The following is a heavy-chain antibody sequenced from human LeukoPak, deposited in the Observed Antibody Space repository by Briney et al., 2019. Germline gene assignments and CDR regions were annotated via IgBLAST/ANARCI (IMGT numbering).Heavy chain of an antibody. V-gene: IGHV1-2*02. D-gene: IGHD3-10*01. Sequence: ASVKVSCKASGGTSSSYAISWVRQAPGQGLEWMGWINPNSGGTNYAQKFQGRVTMTRDTSISTAYMELSRLRSDDTAVYYCASLWFGELSYFDYWGQGTLVTVSS. CDR2: INPNSGGT. CDR1: GGTSSSYA. CDR3: ASLWFGELSYFDY. J-gene: IGHJ4*02.